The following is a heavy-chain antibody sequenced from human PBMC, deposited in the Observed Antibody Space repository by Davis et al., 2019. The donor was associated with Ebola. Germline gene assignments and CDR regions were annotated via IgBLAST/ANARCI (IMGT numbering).Heavy chain of an antibody. CDR1: GYIFTYYY. CDR2: INPNSGGT. J-gene: IGHJ4*02. D-gene: IGHD1-1*01. V-gene: IGHV1-2*02. Sequence: ASVKVSCKASGYIFTYYYMHWVRQAPGQGLEWMGWINPNSGGTDYAQKFQGRVTMTRDTSISTAYMELSRLRSEDTAVYYCATLSNPTTPTAFDYWGQGTLVTVSS. CDR3: ATLSNPTTPTAFDY.